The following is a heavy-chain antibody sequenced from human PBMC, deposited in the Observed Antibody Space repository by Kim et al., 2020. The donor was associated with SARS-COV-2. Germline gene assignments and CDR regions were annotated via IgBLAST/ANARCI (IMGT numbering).Heavy chain of an antibody. Sequence: ADPATGRFPIPRDNSKNPLYLQMNSLRAEATAVYYCAKDRTYGSGSYYLDSWGQGTLVTVSS. CDR3: AKDRTYGSGSYYLDS. V-gene: IGHV3-23*01. J-gene: IGHJ4*02. D-gene: IGHD3-10*01.